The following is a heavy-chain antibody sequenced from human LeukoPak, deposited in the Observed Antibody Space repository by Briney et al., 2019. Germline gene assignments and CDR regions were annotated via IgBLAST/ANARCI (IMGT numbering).Heavy chain of an antibody. J-gene: IGHJ4*02. CDR1: GFTFSSYS. Sequence: GGSLRLSCAASGFTFSSYSMNWVRQAPGKGLEWVSSISSSSSYIYYADSVKGRFTISRDNAKNSLYLQMNSLRAEDTAAYYCARGELGYCSGGSCKHDYWGQGTLVTVSS. CDR3: ARGELGYCSGGSCKHDY. D-gene: IGHD2-15*01. V-gene: IGHV3-21*01. CDR2: ISSSSSYI.